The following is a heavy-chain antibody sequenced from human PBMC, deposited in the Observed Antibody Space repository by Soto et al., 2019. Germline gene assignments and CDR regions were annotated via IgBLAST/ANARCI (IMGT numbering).Heavy chain of an antibody. CDR2: INHSGST. D-gene: IGHD2-2*01. Sequence: SETLSLTCAVYGGSFSGYYWSWIRQPPGKGLEWIGEINHSGSTNYNPSLKSRVTISVDTSKNQFSLKLSSVTAADTAVYYCARGPKYQLGGFDYWGQGTLVTVSS. CDR1: GGSFSGYY. J-gene: IGHJ4*02. CDR3: ARGPKYQLGGFDY. V-gene: IGHV4-34*01.